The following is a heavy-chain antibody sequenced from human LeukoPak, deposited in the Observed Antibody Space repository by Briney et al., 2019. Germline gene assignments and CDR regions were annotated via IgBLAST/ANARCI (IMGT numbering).Heavy chain of an antibody. CDR2: LHYSGST. J-gene: IGHJ3*02. CDR3: ARDWDGAFDFNTFDI. Sequence: SETLSLTCTVSGASFSASGYFWGWLRQPPGTGLEWIGTLHYSGSTYYNTSLRSRVTISVDTSKNQFSLKLNSVTSADTAIYYCARDWDGAFDFNTFDIWGLGTMVTVSS. CDR1: GASFSASGYF. V-gene: IGHV4-39*07. D-gene: IGHD4/OR15-4a*01.